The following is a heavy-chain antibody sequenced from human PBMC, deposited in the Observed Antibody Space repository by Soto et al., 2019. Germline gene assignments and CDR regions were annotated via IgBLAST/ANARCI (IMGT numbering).Heavy chain of an antibody. Sequence: PGGSLRLSCAASGFTFSSYAVSWVRQAPGKGLEWVSAISGSGGSTYYADSVKGRFTISRDNSKNTLYLQMNSLRAEDTAVYYCAKDENYGDAFDIWGQGTMVTVSS. V-gene: IGHV3-23*01. D-gene: IGHD1-7*01. CDR2: ISGSGGST. CDR1: GFTFSSYA. CDR3: AKDENYGDAFDI. J-gene: IGHJ3*02.